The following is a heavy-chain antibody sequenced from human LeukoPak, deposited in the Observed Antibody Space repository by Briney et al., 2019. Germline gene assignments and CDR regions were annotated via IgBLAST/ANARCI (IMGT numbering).Heavy chain of an antibody. CDR2: IYYSGST. V-gene: IGHV4-39*01. Sequence: SETLSLTCTVSGGSISSSRYYWGWIRQPPGKGLEWIGSIYYSGSTYYNPPLKSRVTISVDTSKNQFSLKLSSVTAADTAVFYGGRLVGEEVVGTGGGDFDYWGQGTLVTVSS. D-gene: IGHD6-19*01. CDR3: GRLVGEEVVGTGGGDFDY. CDR1: GGSISSSRYY. J-gene: IGHJ4*02.